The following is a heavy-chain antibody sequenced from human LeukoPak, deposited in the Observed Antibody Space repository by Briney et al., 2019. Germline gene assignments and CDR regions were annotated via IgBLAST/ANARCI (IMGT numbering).Heavy chain of an antibody. D-gene: IGHD3-3*01. CDR3: ARGATFTIFGVVVPRFDP. V-gene: IGHV3-7*04. CDR1: GFTFSSYW. CDR2: IKQDGSEK. J-gene: IGHJ5*02. Sequence: PGRSLRLSCAASGFTFSSYWMSWVRQAPGKGLEWVTNIKQDGSEKYYVDSVKGRFTISRDNAKNSLYLQMNSLRAEDTAVYYCARGATFTIFGVVVPRFDPWGQGTLVTVSS.